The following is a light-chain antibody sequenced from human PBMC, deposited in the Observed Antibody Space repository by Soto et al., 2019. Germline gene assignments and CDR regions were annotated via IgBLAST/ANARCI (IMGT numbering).Light chain of an antibody. J-gene: IGLJ3*02. V-gene: IGLV1-40*01. CDR2: VNT. CDR3: EAWDSSLSAGV. Sequence: QSVLTQPPSVSGAPGQRVTISCTGSSSNIGAGYDVHWYQQLPGRAPKLLIYVNTNRPSGVPDRFSASRSDTSASLAITGLQAEDEADYYCEAWDSSLSAGVFGGGTKLTVL. CDR1: SSNIGAGYD.